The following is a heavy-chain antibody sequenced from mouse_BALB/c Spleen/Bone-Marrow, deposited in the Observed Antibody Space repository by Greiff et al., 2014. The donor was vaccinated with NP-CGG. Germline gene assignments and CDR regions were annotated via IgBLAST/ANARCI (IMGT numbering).Heavy chain of an antibody. J-gene: IGHJ2*01. CDR2: IYPGTGTT. CDR3: ARCPLFDD. V-gene: IGHV1-76*01. CDR1: GYTFTTYW. Sequence: VQLQQSGAELVRPGASMKLSCKTSGYTFTTYWINWVKQSPGKSLEWIARIYPGTGTTYYNEKFKVKATLTADKSSSTAYMQLTNLKSEDSAVYFCARCPLFDDWGPGTTLTVSS.